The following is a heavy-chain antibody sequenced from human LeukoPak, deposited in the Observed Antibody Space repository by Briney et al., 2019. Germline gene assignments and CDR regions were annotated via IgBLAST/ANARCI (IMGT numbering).Heavy chain of an antibody. CDR2: IRDSGEA. CDR1: GFRVSGYY. CDR3: ARDRAANQDWVEFDP. V-gene: IGHV3-66*03. D-gene: IGHD3/OR15-3a*01. Sequence: GGSLRLSCAVPGFRVSGYYVSWVRQAPGKGLEWVGLIRDSGEAFYADFARGRFAISRDESENTLYLQMNSLRVEDTAVYFCARDRAANQDWVEFDPWGQGTPVIVSS. J-gene: IGHJ5*02.